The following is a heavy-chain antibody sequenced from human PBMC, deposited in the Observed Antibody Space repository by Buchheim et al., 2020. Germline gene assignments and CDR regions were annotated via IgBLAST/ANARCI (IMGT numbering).Heavy chain of an antibody. CDR1: GVSISSSSDY. CDR2: IYYSGTT. V-gene: IGHV4-39*01. J-gene: IGHJ4*02. CDR3: ARQWASGSYFY. D-gene: IGHD3-10*01. Sequence: QVQLQESGPGLVKPSETLSLTCTVSGVSISSSSDYWAWIRQPPGNGLEWIATIYYSGTTYYNPSLESRVTISVDTSKNQFSLKMNSVSAADTAVYYCARQWASGSYFYWGQRTL.